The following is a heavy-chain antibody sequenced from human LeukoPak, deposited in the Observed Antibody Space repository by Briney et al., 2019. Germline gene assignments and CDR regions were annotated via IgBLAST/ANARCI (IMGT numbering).Heavy chain of an antibody. J-gene: IGHJ4*02. Sequence: PSETLSLTCAVYGGSFSGYYWSWIRQPPGMGLEWIGEINHSGSTNYNPSLKSRVTISVDTSKNQFSLKLSSVTAADTAVYYCARGSTVTTYEFDYWGQGTLVTVSS. CDR2: INHSGST. CDR3: ARGSTVTTYEFDY. D-gene: IGHD4-17*01. V-gene: IGHV4-34*01. CDR1: GGSFSGYY.